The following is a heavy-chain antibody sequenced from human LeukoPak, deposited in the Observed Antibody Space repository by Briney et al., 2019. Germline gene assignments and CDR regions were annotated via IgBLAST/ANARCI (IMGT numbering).Heavy chain of an antibody. CDR3: ARQSRDGSKTRGYYFDY. V-gene: IGHV5-51*01. J-gene: IGHJ4*02. CDR1: GYIFTRNW. CDR2: IHPGDSNT. Sequence: PGESLKISCKGSGYIFTRNWIGWVRQMPGKGLEWMGTIHPGDSNTRYSPSFQGQVTISADKSISTVYLQWSSLKASDTAMYYCARQSRDGSKTRGYYFDYWGQGTLVTVSS. D-gene: IGHD3-10*01.